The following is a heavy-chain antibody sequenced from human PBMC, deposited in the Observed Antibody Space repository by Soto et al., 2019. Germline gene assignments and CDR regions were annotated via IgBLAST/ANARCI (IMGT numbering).Heavy chain of an antibody. CDR1: GGSLSSGDYY. Sequence: PSETLSLTCTVSGGSLSSGDYYWSWIRQPPGKGLEWIGYIYYSGSTYYNPSLKSRVTISVDTSKNQFSLKLSSVTAADTAVYYCARCRDYYDSSGYYKNDVFDIWGQGTMVNVSS. V-gene: IGHV4-30-4*01. D-gene: IGHD3-22*01. CDR3: ARCRDYYDSSGYYKNDVFDI. J-gene: IGHJ3*02. CDR2: IYYSGST.